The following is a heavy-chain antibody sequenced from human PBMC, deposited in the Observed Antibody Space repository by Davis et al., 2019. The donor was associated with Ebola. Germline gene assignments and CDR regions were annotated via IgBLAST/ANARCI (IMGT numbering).Heavy chain of an antibody. CDR3: AREVDTAMGPRDDYYYGMDV. D-gene: IGHD5-18*01. CDR1: GYTFTSYA. J-gene: IGHJ6*02. Sequence: ASVKVSCKASGYTFTSYAMHWVRQAPGQGLEWMGWISAYNGNTNYAQKLQGRVTMTRDTSISTAYMELSRLRSDDTAVYYCAREVDTAMGPRDDYYYGMDVWGQGTTVTVSS. CDR2: ISAYNGNT. V-gene: IGHV1-3*01.